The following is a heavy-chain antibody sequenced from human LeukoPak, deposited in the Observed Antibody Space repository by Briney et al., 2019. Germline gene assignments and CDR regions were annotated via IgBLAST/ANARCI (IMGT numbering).Heavy chain of an antibody. Sequence: ASVNVSCKASGYTFTGYYMHWVRQAPGQGLEWMGWINPNSGGTNYAQKFQGWVTMTRDTSISTAYMELSRLRSDDTAVYYCARGDSSGWYYSVWFDPWGQGTLVTVSS. CDR3: ARGDSSGWYYSVWFDP. CDR2: INPNSGGT. D-gene: IGHD6-19*01. V-gene: IGHV1-2*04. J-gene: IGHJ5*02. CDR1: GYTFTGYY.